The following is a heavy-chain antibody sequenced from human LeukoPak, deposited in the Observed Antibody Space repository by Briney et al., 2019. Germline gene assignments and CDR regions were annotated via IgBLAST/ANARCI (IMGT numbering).Heavy chain of an antibody. CDR1: GYSISSGYY. Sequence: EASETLSLTCTVSGYSISSGYYWGWIRQPPGKGLEWIGSIYHSGSTYYNPSLKSRVTISVDTSKNQFSLKLSSVTAADTAVYYCARDSGTTGEVKFDPWGQGTLVTVSS. J-gene: IGHJ5*02. V-gene: IGHV4-38-2*02. D-gene: IGHD3-10*01. CDR3: ARDSGTTGEVKFDP. CDR2: IYHSGST.